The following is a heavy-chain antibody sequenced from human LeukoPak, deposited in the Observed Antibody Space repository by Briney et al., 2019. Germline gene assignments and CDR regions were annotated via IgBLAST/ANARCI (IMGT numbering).Heavy chain of an antibody. CDR3: AREGVYCGGDCMNWFDP. D-gene: IGHD2-21*02. CDR2: IYYSGST. Sequence: SETLSLTCTVSGGSISSYYWSWIRQPPGKGLEWIGYIYYSGSTNYNPSLKSRVTISVDTSRNQFSLKLSSVTAADTAVYYCAREGVYCGGDCMNWFDPWGQGTLVTVSS. J-gene: IGHJ5*02. CDR1: GGSISSYY. V-gene: IGHV4-59*01.